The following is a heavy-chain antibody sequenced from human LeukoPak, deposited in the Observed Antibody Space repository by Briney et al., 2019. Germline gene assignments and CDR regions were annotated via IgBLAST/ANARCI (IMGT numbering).Heavy chain of an antibody. V-gene: IGHV4-59*01. CDR1: GGSISSYY. D-gene: IGHD3-10*01. J-gene: IGHJ6*02. CDR2: IYYSGST. CDR3: ARARWFGELLSFDGMDV. Sequence: SETLSLTCTVSGGSISSYYWSWIRQPPGKGLEWIGYIYYSGSTNYNPSLKSRVTISVDTSKNQFSLKLSSVTAADTAVYYCARARWFGELLSFDGMDVWGQGTTVTVSS.